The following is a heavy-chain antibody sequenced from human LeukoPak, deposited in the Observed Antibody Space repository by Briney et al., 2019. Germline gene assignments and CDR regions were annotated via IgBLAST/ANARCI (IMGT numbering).Heavy chain of an antibody. J-gene: IGHJ4*02. CDR3: ASGPITMIVVVPYY. V-gene: IGHV4-39*01. Sequence: SETLSLTCTVSGGSISSSSYYWGWIRQPPGKGLEWIGSIYYSGSTYYNPSLKSRVTISVGTSKNQFSLKLSSVTAADTAVYYCASGPITMIVVVPYYWGQGTLVTVSS. CDR2: IYYSGST. CDR1: GGSISSSSYY. D-gene: IGHD3-22*01.